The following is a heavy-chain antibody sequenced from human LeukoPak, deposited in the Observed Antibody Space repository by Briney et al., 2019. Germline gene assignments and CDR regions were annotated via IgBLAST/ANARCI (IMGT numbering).Heavy chain of an antibody. V-gene: IGHV1-8*01. Sequence: ASVKVSCKASGYTFTSYDINWVRQATGQGLEWMGWMNPNSGNTGYAQKFQGRATMTRNTSISTAYMELSSLRSEDTAVYYCARAARRIAAAGTGQNHGVDYYYMGVWGKGTTVTVSS. CDR1: GYTFTSYD. CDR3: ARAARRIAAAGTGQNHGVDYYYMGV. J-gene: IGHJ6*03. CDR2: MNPNSGNT. D-gene: IGHD6-13*01.